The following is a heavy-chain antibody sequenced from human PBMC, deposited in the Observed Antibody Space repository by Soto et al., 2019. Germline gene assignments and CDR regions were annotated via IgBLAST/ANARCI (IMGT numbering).Heavy chain of an antibody. CDR1: GYTFTSYG. Sequence: ASVKVSCKASGYTFTSYGISWVRQAPGQGLEWMGWISAYNGDTNYAQKLQGRVTMTTDTSTSTAYMELRSLRSDDTAVYYCARGGYCSSTSCYGPYNWFDPWGQGTLVTVSS. CDR3: ARGGYCSSTSCYGPYNWFDP. J-gene: IGHJ5*02. V-gene: IGHV1-18*04. D-gene: IGHD2-2*01. CDR2: ISAYNGDT.